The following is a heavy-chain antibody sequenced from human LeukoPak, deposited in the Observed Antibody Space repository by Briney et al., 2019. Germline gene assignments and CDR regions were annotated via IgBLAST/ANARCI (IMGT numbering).Heavy chain of an antibody. V-gene: IGHV1-2*02. J-gene: IGHJ4*02. CDR2: INPNSGGT. CDR1: GYTFTGYY. CDR3: ARGGDSYGYLIDY. D-gene: IGHD5-18*01. Sequence: ASVKVSCKASGYTFTGYYMHWVRQAPGQGLEWMGWINPNSGGTGYAQKFRGRVTMTRDASISTAYMELSRLRSDDTAVYYCARGGDSYGYLIDYWGQGTLVTVSS.